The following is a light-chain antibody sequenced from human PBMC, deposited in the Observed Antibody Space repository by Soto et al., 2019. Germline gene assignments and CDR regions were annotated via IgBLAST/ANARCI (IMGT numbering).Light chain of an antibody. CDR3: SSYTSSSTLV. Sequence: QPVLTQPASVSGSPGQSITISCTGTSSDVGGHNSVAWYQHNPGKAPKLMIHDVSNRPSGVSSRFSGSKSGNTASLSISWLQAEDEADYYCSSYTSSSTLVFGTGTKVTVL. CDR1: SSDVGGHNS. J-gene: IGLJ1*01. V-gene: IGLV2-14*01. CDR2: DVS.